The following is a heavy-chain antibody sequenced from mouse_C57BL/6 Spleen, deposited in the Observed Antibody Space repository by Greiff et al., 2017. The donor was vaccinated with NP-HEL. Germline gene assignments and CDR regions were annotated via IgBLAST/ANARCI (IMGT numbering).Heavy chain of an antibody. CDR3: AKGELLRYPHYYAMDY. CDR2: IWGDGST. Sequence: QVQLKESGPGLVAPSPSLSITCTASGFSLTSYGVSWVRQPPGKGLEWLGVIWGDGSTTYYSALISRLTISKYTSNSQVSLKLNSLQTDDTATYYCAKGELLRYPHYYAMDYWGQGTSVTVSS. CDR1: GFSLTSYG. V-gene: IGHV2-3*01. J-gene: IGHJ4*01. D-gene: IGHD1-1*01.